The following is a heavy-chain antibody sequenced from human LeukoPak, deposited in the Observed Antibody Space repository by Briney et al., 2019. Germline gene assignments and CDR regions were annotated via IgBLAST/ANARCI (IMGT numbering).Heavy chain of an antibody. V-gene: IGHV4-59*01. CDR3: ARAGSGWSFDF. D-gene: IGHD6-19*01. Sequence: SETLSLTCTVSGDSINNYYWSWIRQPPGKGLEWIAYIYYSGSTNYNPSLKSRVTILLDTSKNQLSLKLSSVTAADTAVYYCARAGSGWSFDFWGQGTLVTVSS. CDR2: IYYSGST. J-gene: IGHJ4*02. CDR1: GDSINNYY.